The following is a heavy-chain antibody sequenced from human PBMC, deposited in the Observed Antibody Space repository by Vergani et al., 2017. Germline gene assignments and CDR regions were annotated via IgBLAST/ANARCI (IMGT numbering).Heavy chain of an antibody. CDR1: GYTFTGYY. J-gene: IGHJ6*02. D-gene: IGHD1-1*01. CDR3: ARDRYAGHSTGNCYYYGMDV. CDR2: INPNSGGT. V-gene: IGHV1-2*04. Sequence: QVQLVQSGAEVKKPGASVKVSCKASGYTFTGYYMHWVRQAPGQGLEWMGWINPNSGGTNYAQKFQGWVTMTRDTSISTAYMELSRLRSDDTAVYYCARDRYAGHSTGNCYYYGMDVWGQGTTVTVSS.